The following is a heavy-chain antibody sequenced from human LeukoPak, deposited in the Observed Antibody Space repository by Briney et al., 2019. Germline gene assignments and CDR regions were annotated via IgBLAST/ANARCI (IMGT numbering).Heavy chain of an antibody. D-gene: IGHD3-22*01. CDR2: VSGSGGYT. Sequence: GGSLRLSXAASGFTFSSYAMSWVRQAPGKGLEWVSSVSGSGGYTYYAGSVKGRFTISRDNSKNTLYLQMNSLRAEDTAIYYCAKDRPNYYDSSGHYYRRGGDYWGQGTLVTVSS. V-gene: IGHV3-23*01. J-gene: IGHJ4*02. CDR1: GFTFSSYA. CDR3: AKDRPNYYDSSGHYYRRGGDY.